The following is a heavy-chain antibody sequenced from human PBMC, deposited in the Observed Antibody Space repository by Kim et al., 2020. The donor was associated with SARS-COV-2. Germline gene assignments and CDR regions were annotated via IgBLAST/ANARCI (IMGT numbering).Heavy chain of an antibody. CDR2: ITEDGSQR. CDR3: VRGTRDWPGVDY. V-gene: IGHV3-7*01. J-gene: IGHJ4*02. Sequence: GWSLRLSCAASGFTFSSYWMHWVRQAPGKGLEWLTKITEDGSQRWSVDSVKGRFSISRDNTKNSLYLQMNSLRVEDTAVYFCVRGTRDWPGVDYWGQGTL. D-gene: IGHD3-9*01. CDR1: GFTFSSYW.